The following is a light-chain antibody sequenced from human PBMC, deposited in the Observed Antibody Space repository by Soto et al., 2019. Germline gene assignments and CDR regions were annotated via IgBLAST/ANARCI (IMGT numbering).Light chain of an antibody. Sequence: DIQMTQSPSTLSASVGDRVTITCRASQSIRSWLAWYQQKPGKVPKVLIYDVSSSESGVPSRFSGSGSGTEFTLTISSLQPEDFATYYCQEYDSYSSTFGHGTKLQIK. CDR2: DVS. CDR3: QEYDSYSST. V-gene: IGKV1-5*01. J-gene: IGKJ2*01. CDR1: QSIRSW.